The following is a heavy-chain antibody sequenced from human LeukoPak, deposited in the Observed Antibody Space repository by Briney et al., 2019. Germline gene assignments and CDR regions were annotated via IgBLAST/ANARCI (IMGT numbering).Heavy chain of an antibody. D-gene: IGHD3-10*01. Sequence: SETLSLACTVSGGSISSDYWSWMRQPPGKGLEWIAFLHYSGTINYNPSLKSRVTISVDTSKSQFSLKLNSVTAADAAVYYCARGFRGPNFDYWGQGTLVTVSS. CDR1: GGSISSDY. CDR2: LHYSGTI. V-gene: IGHV4-59*01. J-gene: IGHJ4*02. CDR3: ARGFRGPNFDY.